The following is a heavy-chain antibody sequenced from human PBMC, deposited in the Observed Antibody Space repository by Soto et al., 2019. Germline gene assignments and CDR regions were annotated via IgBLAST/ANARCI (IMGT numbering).Heavy chain of an antibody. CDR2: IWYDGSNK. J-gene: IGHJ4*02. V-gene: IGHV3-33*01. CDR3: ARDHYYDSSGPFDY. Sequence: PGGSLRLSCAASGFTFSSYGMHWVRQAPGKGLEWVAVIWYDGSNKYYADSVKGRFTISRDNSKNTLYLQMNSLRAEDTAVYYCARDHYYDSSGPFDYWGQGTLVTVSS. CDR1: GFTFSSYG. D-gene: IGHD3-22*01.